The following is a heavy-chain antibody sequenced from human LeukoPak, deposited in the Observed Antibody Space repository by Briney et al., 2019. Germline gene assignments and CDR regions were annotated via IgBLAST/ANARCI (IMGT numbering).Heavy chain of an antibody. J-gene: IGHJ4*02. CDR2: ISGSGGST. CDR3: AKDREQWLEPYYFDY. V-gene: IGHV3-23*01. CDR1: GFTFSSYW. D-gene: IGHD6-19*01. Sequence: GGSLRLSCAASGFTFSSYWMSWVRQAPGKGLEWVSAISGSGGSTYYADSVKGRFTISRDNSKNTLYLQMNSLRAEDTAVYYCAKDREQWLEPYYFDYWGQGTLVTVSS.